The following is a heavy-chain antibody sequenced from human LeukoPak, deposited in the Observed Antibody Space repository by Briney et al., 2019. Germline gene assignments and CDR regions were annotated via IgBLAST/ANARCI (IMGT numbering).Heavy chain of an antibody. Sequence: SETLSLTCAVYGGSFSGYYWSWIRQPPGKGLEWIGEINHSGSTNYNPSLKSRVTISVDTSKNQFSLKLSSVTAADTAVYYCGRDYPAAAGIIDYWGQGTLVTVSS. D-gene: IGHD6-13*01. V-gene: IGHV4-34*01. CDR2: INHSGST. CDR3: GRDYPAAAGIIDY. CDR1: GGSFSGYY. J-gene: IGHJ4*02.